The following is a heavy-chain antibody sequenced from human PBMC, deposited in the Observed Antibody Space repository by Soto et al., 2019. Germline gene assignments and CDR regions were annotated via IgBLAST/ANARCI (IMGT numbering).Heavy chain of an antibody. CDR1: GGTFSRYA. J-gene: IGHJ4*02. CDR3: ARGWGYDTSDYYYAY. CDR2: ITPIFGTP. D-gene: IGHD3-22*01. Sequence: QVQLVQSGAEVKKPGSSVNVSCKASGGTFSRYAISWVRQAPGQGLEWMGGITPIFGTPNYAQKFQGRVTITADESTSTAYMELSSLRSGDTAVYYCARGWGYDTSDYYYAYWGQGTLITVSS. V-gene: IGHV1-69*01.